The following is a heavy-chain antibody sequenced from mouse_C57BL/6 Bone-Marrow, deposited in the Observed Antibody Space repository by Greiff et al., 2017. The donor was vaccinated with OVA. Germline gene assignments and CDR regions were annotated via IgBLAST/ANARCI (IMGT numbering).Heavy chain of an antibody. CDR3: TFYYDYGGEAWFAY. J-gene: IGHJ3*01. D-gene: IGHD2-4*01. V-gene: IGHV14-4*01. CDR1: GFNIKDDY. Sequence: VQLQQSGAELVRPGASVKLSCTASGFNIKDDYMHWVKQRPEQGLEGIGWIDPENGDTEYASKFQGKATVTAETSSNTPYLQLSRLPSEDTSVYYFTFYYDYGGEAWFAYWGQGTLVTVSA. CDR2: IDPENGDT.